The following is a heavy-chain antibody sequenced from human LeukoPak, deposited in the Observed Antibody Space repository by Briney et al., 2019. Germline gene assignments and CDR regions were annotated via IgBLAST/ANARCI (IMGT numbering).Heavy chain of an antibody. CDR1: GFTFSAYS. J-gene: IGHJ6*03. CDR3: ARGGFNLVRGVIIPSNSYYYYMDI. Sequence: GGSLRLSCAVSGFTFSAYSMSWVRQAPGKGLEWVSSITSGDFVYFADSLKGRFTISRDNAKSSLFLQMNSLRAEDTAVCYCARGGFNLVRGVIIPSNSYYYYMDIWGKGTTVTVSS. V-gene: IGHV3-21*01. CDR2: ITSGDFV. D-gene: IGHD3-10*01.